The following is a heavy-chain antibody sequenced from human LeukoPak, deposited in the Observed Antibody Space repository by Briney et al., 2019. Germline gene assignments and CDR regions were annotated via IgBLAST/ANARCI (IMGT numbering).Heavy chain of an antibody. V-gene: IGHV5-51*01. CDR1: GYTFTNYW. J-gene: IGHJ5*02. D-gene: IGHD2-15*01. CDR3: VREKGSSWSWFDP. CDR2: IYPDDSNT. Sequence: GASLKISCKGSGYTFTNYWIGWVRQMPGKGLEWMGIIYPDDSNTKYSPSFQGQVTISADKSISTTYLNWSSLKASATAIYYCVREKGSSWSWFDPWGQGTLVTVSS.